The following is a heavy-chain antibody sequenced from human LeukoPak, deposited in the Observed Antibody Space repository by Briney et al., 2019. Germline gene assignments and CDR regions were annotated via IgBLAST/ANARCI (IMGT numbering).Heavy chain of an antibody. CDR2: IYYSGST. D-gene: IGHD5-12*01. J-gene: IGHJ4*02. V-gene: IGHV4-59*01. CDR3: ARDRLGYSGYGHYFDY. Sequence: PSETLSLTCTVSGGSISSYYWSWIRQPPGKGLAWIGYIYYSGSTNYNPSLKSRVTISVDTSKNQFSLKLSSVTAADTAVYYCARDRLGYSGYGHYFDYWGQGTLVTVSS. CDR1: GGSISSYY.